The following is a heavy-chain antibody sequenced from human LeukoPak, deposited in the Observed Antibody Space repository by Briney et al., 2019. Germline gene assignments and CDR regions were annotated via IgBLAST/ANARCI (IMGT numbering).Heavy chain of an antibody. V-gene: IGHV1-69*13. CDR1: GGTFSSYA. CDR2: IIPIFGTA. CDR3: ARMVAGYYDSSGYYLE. J-gene: IGHJ4*02. Sequence: SVKVSCKASGGTFSSYAISWVRQTPGQGLEWMGGIIPIFGTANYAQKFQGRVTITADESTSTAYMELSSLRSEDTAVYYCARMVAGYYDSSGYYLEWGQGTLVTVSS. D-gene: IGHD3-22*01.